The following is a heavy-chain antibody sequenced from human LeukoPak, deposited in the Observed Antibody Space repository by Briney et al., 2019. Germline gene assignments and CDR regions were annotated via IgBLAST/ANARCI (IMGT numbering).Heavy chain of an antibody. J-gene: IGHJ4*02. V-gene: IGHV1-24*01. CDR2: FDPEDGET. CDR1: GYTLTELS. CDR3: TTAGAGTLFSLTDY. Sequence: ASVKVSCKVSGYTLTELSMHWVRQAPGKGLEWMGGFDPEDGETIYAQKFQGRVTMTEDTSTDTAYMELSSLRSEDTAVYYCTTAGAGTLFSLTDYWGQGTLVTVSS. D-gene: IGHD1-7*01.